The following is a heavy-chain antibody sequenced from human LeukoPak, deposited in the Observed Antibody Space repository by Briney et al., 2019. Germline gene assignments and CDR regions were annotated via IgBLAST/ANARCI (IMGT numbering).Heavy chain of an antibody. CDR3: ARLTYYDILTGPSGYYYYGMDV. CDR1: GYTFTIYG. J-gene: IGHJ6*04. CDR2: ISAYNGNT. V-gene: IGHV1-18*04. D-gene: IGHD3-9*01. Sequence: ASVRVSCKASGYTFTIYGISWVRQAPGQGLEWMGWISAYNGNTNYAQKLQGRVTMTTDTSTSTAYMELRSLRSDDTAVYYCARLTYYDILTGPSGYYYYGMDVWGKGTTVTVSS.